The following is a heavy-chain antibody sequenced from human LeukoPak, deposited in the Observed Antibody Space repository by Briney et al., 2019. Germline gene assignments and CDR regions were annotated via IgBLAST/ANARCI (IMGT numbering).Heavy chain of an antibody. CDR1: GFTFSSYA. J-gene: IGHJ4*02. Sequence: GGSLRLSCAASGFTFSSYAKTWVRQRPGKGLEWVSTISGSGGSTYYADSVKGRFTISRDNSKNTLYLQMNSLRAEDTAVYYCAKDPVGATIISIDYWGQGTLVTVSS. V-gene: IGHV3-23*01. CDR2: ISGSGGST. D-gene: IGHD1-26*01. CDR3: AKDPVGATIISIDY.